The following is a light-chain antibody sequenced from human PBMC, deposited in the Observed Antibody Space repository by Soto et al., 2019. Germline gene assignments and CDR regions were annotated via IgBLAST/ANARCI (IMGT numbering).Light chain of an antibody. Sequence: EIVLTQSPGTLSLSPGERVTLSCRASQSVSSSYLAWYQQIPGQAPRLLLYGASRRATGNPDRFSGSGSGTDFTLTISRLEPEDFAVYYCQQHGSSPRTFGQGTKVEIK. CDR2: GAS. J-gene: IGKJ1*01. V-gene: IGKV3-20*01. CDR1: QSVSSSY. CDR3: QQHGSSPRT.